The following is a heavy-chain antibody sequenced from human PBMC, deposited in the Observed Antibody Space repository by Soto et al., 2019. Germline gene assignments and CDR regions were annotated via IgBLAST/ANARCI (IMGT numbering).Heavy chain of an antibody. CDR1: GFTFSSYA. J-gene: IGHJ3*02. CDR3: ARDELGYQAFDI. Sequence: GGSLRLSCAASGFTFSSYAMHWVRQAPGKGLEWVAVISYDGSNKYYADSVKGRFTISRDNSKNTLYLQMNSLRAEDTAVYYCARDELGYQAFDIWGQGTMVTVSS. CDR2: ISYDGSNK. D-gene: IGHD7-27*01. V-gene: IGHV3-30*04.